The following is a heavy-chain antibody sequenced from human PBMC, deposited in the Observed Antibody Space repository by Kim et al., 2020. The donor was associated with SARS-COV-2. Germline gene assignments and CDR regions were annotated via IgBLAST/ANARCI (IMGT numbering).Heavy chain of an antibody. Sequence: GGSLRLSCAASGFSFSTYGMHWVRQAPGKGLEWVALISHDGNKKYYTDSVKGRFTISRDNSKNTLDLQMNSLRAEDTAVYYCAKDLHGFWSGSQFDYWGQGTLVTVSS. CDR3: AKDLHGFWSGSQFDY. J-gene: IGHJ4*02. CDR2: ISHDGNKK. CDR1: GFSFSTYG. V-gene: IGHV3-30*18. D-gene: IGHD3-3*01.